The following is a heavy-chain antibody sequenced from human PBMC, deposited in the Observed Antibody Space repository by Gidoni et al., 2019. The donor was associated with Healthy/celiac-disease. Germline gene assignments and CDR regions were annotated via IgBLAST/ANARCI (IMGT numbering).Heavy chain of an antibody. J-gene: IGHJ3*02. D-gene: IGHD4-17*01. CDR2: IYYSGST. CDR3: AREPYGGKEDAFDI. CDR1: GGSINSGGYY. V-gene: IGHV4-31*03. Sequence: QVQLQESGPGLVKTSQTLSRTCTVSGGSINSGGYYLRWIRQHPGKDLEWIGYIYYSGSTYSNPSLKSRVTISVDTSKNQFSLKLSSVTAADTAVYYCAREPYGGKEDAFDIWGQGTMVTVSS.